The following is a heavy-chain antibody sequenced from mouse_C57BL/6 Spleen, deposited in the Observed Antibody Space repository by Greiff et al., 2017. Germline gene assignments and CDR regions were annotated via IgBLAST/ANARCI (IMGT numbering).Heavy chain of an antibody. CDR3: ARSGVYSNYDY. CDR1: GYTFTDYY. J-gene: IGHJ2*01. Sequence: EVQLQQSGPELVKPGASVKISCKASGYTFTDYYMNWVKQSHGKSLEWIGDINPNNGGTSYNQKFKGKATLTVDKSSSTAYMELRSLTSEDSAVYYCARSGVYSNYDYWGQGTTLTVSS. CDR2: INPNNGGT. V-gene: IGHV1-26*01. D-gene: IGHD2-5*01.